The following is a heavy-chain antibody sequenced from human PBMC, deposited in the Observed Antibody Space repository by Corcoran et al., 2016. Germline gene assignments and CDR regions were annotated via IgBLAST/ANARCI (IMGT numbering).Heavy chain of an antibody. CDR1: GFSLSTSGVG. J-gene: IGHJ1*01. D-gene: IGHD3-3*01. CDR2: IYWDDDK. CDR3: AHRHLENYDFWSGYLSPAEYFQH. V-gene: IGHV2-5*02. Sequence: QITLKESGPTLVKPTQTLTLTCTFSGFSLSTSGVGVGWIRQPPGKALEWLALIYWDDDKRYSPSLKSRLTITKDTSKNQVVLTMTNMDPVDTATYYCAHRHLENYDFWSGYLSPAEYFQHWGQGTLVTVSS.